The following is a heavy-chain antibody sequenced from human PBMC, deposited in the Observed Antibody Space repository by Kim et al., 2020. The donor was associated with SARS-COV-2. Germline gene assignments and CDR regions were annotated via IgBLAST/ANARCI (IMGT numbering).Heavy chain of an antibody. D-gene: IGHD6-13*01. J-gene: IGHJ3*02. CDR2: ISYDGSNK. CDR1: GFTFSSYG. Sequence: GGSLRLSCAASGFTFSSYGMHWVRQAPGKGLEWVAVISYDGSNKYYADSVKGRFTISRDNSKNTLYLQMNSLRAEDTAVYYCAKDLRSSSWDDAFDIWGQGTMVTVSS. CDR3: AKDLRSSSWDDAFDI. V-gene: IGHV3-30*18.